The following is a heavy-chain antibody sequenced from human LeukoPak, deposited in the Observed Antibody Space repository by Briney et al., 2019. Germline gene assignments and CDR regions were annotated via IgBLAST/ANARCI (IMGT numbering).Heavy chain of an antibody. Sequence: GGSLRLSCAASVITLTYDWMSWVRQAPGKGLEWVGRIKSKTYGETTDYAAREKGRFNVSRDDSKNMVALQMNSLKTEDTALYYCTKERYRASTTCPGAFDLWGQGTMVTVSS. V-gene: IGHV3-15*01. D-gene: IGHD2-2*01. CDR3: TKERYRASTTCPGAFDL. CDR2: IKSKTYGETT. CDR1: VITLTYDW. J-gene: IGHJ3*01.